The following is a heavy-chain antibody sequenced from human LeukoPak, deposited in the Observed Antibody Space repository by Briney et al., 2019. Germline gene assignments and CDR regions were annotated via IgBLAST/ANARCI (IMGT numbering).Heavy chain of an antibody. V-gene: IGHV3-30-3*01. CDR3: ARAAAAPYDAFDI. CDR2: ISYDGSNK. Sequence: GGSLRLSCAASGFTFSSYAMHWVRQAPGKGLEWVAVISYDGSNKYYADSVKGRFTISRDNSENTLYLQMNSLRAEDTAVYYCARAAAAPYDAFDIWGQGTMVTVSS. D-gene: IGHD6-13*01. J-gene: IGHJ3*02. CDR1: GFTFSSYA.